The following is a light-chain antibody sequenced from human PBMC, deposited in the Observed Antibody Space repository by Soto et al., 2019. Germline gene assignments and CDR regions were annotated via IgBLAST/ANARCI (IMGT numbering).Light chain of an antibody. CDR3: QQYGSSPRT. J-gene: IGKJ1*01. V-gene: IGKV3-20*01. CDR1: QSVSNNY. CDR2: GAS. Sequence: VLTQSPGTLSLSPGERATLSCRASQSVSNNYLAWYQQKPGQAPRLLIYGASSRATGIPDRFAGSGSGTAFTLTISRLEPEDFAVYYCQQYGSSPRTFGQGTKVEVK.